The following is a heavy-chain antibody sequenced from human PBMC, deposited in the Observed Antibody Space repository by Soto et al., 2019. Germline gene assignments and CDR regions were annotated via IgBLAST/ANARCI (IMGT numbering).Heavy chain of an antibody. V-gene: IGHV3-49*03. Sequence: EVQLVESGGGLVQPGRSLRLSCTASGFTFGDYAMSWFRQAPGKGLEWVGFIRSKTYGGTTEYAASVKGRFTISTDDSXTIASLQMNSLKTEDTAVYYCSRGGSLQWLVPEDYWGQGTLVTVSS. J-gene: IGHJ4*02. D-gene: IGHD6-19*01. CDR1: GFTFGDYA. CDR3: SRGGSLQWLVPEDY. CDR2: IRSKTYGGTT.